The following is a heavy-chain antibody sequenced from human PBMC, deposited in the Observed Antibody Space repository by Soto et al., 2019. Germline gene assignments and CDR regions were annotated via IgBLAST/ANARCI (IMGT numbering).Heavy chain of an antibody. J-gene: IGHJ6*02. V-gene: IGHV1-8*01. D-gene: IGHD6-13*01. CDR2: MNPNSGNT. CDR1: RSTFTSYD. Sequence: EASHQGSCQASRSTFTSYDINRVRHATGQVLEWMGWMNPNSGNTGYAQKFQGRVTMTRNTSISTAYMELSSLRSEDTAVYYCARGRHSSSWYLKRSGYYYGMDGWGQGTTV. CDR3: ARGRHSSSWYLKRSGYYYGMDG.